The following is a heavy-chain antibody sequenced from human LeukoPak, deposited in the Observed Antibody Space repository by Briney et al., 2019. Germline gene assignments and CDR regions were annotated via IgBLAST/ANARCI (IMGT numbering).Heavy chain of an antibody. CDR3: ARSPTYYDFWSGYLRYYYYYYGMDV. Sequence: VSVKVSCKAFGHTVTSYDINWVRQATRQGLEWMGWMNPKIGNTGSEQKFQGRVTMTRNTSISTAYMELSSLRSEDTAVYYCARSPTYYDFWSGYLRYYYYYYGMDVWGQGTTVTVSS. CDR1: GHTVTSYD. CDR2: MNPKIGNT. J-gene: IGHJ6*02. D-gene: IGHD3-3*01. V-gene: IGHV1-8*01.